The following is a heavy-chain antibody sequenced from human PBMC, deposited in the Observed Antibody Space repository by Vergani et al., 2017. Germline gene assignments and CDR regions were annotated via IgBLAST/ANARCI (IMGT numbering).Heavy chain of an antibody. Sequence: EVQLVESGGGLVKPGGSLRLSCAASGFTFSSYSMNWVRQSPGKGLEWVSSISSSSSYIYYADSVKGRFTISRDNAKNSLYLQMNSLRAEDTAVYYCAGGGTPYYYYYMDVWGKGTTVTVSS. D-gene: IGHD3-16*01. CDR3: AGGGTPYYYYYMDV. CDR2: ISSSSSYI. CDR1: GFTFSSYS. V-gene: IGHV3-21*01. J-gene: IGHJ6*03.